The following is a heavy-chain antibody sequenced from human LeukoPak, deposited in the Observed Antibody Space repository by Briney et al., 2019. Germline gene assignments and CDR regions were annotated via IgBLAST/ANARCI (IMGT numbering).Heavy chain of an antibody. V-gene: IGHV4-34*01. CDR1: GGSFSGYY. CDR3: ARRRFYYDSSGYYYFDY. Sequence: SETLSLTCAVYGGSFSGYYWSWIRQPPGKGLEWIGEINHSGSTNYNPSLKSRVTISVDTSKNQFSLKLSSVTAADTAVYYCARRRFYYDSSGYYYFDYWAQGTLVTVSS. J-gene: IGHJ4*02. D-gene: IGHD3-22*01. CDR2: INHSGST.